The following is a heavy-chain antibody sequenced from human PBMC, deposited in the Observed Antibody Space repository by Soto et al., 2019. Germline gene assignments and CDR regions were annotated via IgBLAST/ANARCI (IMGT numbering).Heavy chain of an antibody. CDR2: ISFDATNE. CDR3: ANYRCGGYSHPCYYYYGMDV. V-gene: IGHV3-30*18. D-gene: IGHD1-26*01. CDR1: GFTFISHG. Sequence: QVQLVESGGGVVQPGSSLRLSCATSGFTFISHGMHWVRQAPGKGLEWVAVISFDATNEYYADSVKGRFTISRDNSKHTVYLQMNSLRAEDTAVYYCANYRCGGYSHPCYYYYGMDVWGQGTTVTGSS. J-gene: IGHJ6*02.